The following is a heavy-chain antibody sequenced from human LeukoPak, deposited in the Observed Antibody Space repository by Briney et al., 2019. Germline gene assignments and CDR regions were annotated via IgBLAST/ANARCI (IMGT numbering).Heavy chain of an antibody. CDR3: ARATKYYYDSSGYYYYFDY. CDR2: IYYSGST. V-gene: IGHV4-59*01. Sequence: PSETLSLTCTVSGGSISSYYWSWIRQPPGKGLEWIGYIYYSGSTNYNPSLKSRVTISVDTSKNQFSLKLSSVTAADTAVYYCARATKYYYDSSGYYYYFDYWGQGTLVTVSS. J-gene: IGHJ4*02. D-gene: IGHD3-22*01. CDR1: GGSISSYY.